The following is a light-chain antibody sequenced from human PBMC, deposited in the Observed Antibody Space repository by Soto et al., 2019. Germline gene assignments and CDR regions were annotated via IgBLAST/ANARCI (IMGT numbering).Light chain of an antibody. Sequence: QAVVTQEPSLTVSPGGTVTLTCGSSTGAVTSGHYPYWFQQKPAQAPRTLIYDTSNKHSWTPALFSGSLLGGKAALTLSGAQPEDEAEYYCLLSYSGARSGVFGTGTKLTVL. CDR2: DTS. CDR1: TGAVTSGHY. J-gene: IGLJ1*01. V-gene: IGLV7-46*01. CDR3: LLSYSGARSGV.